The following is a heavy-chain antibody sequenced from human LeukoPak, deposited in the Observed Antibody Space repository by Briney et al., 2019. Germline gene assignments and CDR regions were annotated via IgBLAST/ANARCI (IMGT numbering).Heavy chain of an antibody. CDR1: GFSFSSYA. CDR2: ISASGGST. D-gene: IGHD2-2*01. V-gene: IGHV3-23*01. J-gene: IGHJ4*02. Sequence: GGSLRLSCSASGFSFSSYAMSWVRQAPGKGLEWVSGISASGGSTSYVDSVKGRFTISRDNPKNTLFLQMNSLRAEETATYYCVKGCDITCYRSDSWGQGTLATVSS. CDR3: VKGCDITCYRSDS.